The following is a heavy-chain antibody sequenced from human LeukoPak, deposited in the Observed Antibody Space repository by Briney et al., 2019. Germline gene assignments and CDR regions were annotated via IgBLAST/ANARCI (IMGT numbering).Heavy chain of an antibody. J-gene: IGHJ3*02. V-gene: IGHV1-46*01. CDR2: INPSGGST. CDR1: GYTFTSNY. D-gene: IGHD6-13*01. CDR3: ARDHSEWEIAAAGTIDI. Sequence: ASVKVSCKAFGYTFTSNYMHWVRQAPGQGPEWMGVINPSGGSTSYAQKFQGRVTMTRDMSTSTVYMELSSLRSEDTAVYYCARDHSEWEIAAAGTIDIWGQGTMVTVSS.